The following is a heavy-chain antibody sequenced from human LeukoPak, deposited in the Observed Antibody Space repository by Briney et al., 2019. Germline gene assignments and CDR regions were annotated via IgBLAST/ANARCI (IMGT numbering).Heavy chain of an antibody. D-gene: IGHD3-16*01. CDR1: GFTFDDYA. CDR3: ARGIPNSYGKDY. CDR2: ISWSSGSL. J-gene: IGHJ4*02. V-gene: IGHV3-9*01. Sequence: GGSLRLSCTASGFTFDDYAMHWVRQAPGKGLEWVSGISWSSGSLGYADSVKGRFIISRDNAKNTLYLQMNSLRGEDTAVYYCARGIPNSYGKDYWGQGTLVTVSS.